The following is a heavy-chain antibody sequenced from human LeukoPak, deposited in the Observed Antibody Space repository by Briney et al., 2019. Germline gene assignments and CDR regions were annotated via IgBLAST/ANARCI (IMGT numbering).Heavy chain of an antibody. CDR2: INPDSGGT. V-gene: IGHV1-2*02. CDR1: GYSFTGYY. CDR3: ARDLGVVVAATQTYYYYYGMDV. Sequence: ASVKVSCKASGYSFTGYYMHWVRQAPGQGLEWMGWINPDSGGTNYAQKFQGRVTMTRDTSTSTVYMELSSLRSEDTAVYYCARDLGVVVAATQTYYYYYGMDVWGQGTTVTVSS. J-gene: IGHJ6*02. D-gene: IGHD2-15*01.